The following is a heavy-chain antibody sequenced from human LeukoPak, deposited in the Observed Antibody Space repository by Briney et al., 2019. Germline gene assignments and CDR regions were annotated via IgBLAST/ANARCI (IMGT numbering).Heavy chain of an antibody. Sequence: GESLRLSCAASGFTFSNAWMSWVSQARGKGLEWVGRIKSKTDGGTTDYTAPVKGRFTISRDDSKNTLYLQMNSLKTEDTAVYYCTLFLIAIVAPTKVDRWGQGTLVTVSS. D-gene: IGHD1-26*01. J-gene: IGHJ5*02. CDR1: GFTFSNAW. CDR3: TLFLIAIVAPTKVDR. CDR2: IKSKTDGGTT. V-gene: IGHV3-15*01.